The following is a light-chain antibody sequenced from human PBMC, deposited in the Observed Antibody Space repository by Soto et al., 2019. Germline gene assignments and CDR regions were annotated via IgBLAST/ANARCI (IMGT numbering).Light chain of an antibody. CDR1: QSVSSSY. CDR2: GAS. Sequence: EIVLTQSPGTLSLSPGERATLSCRASQSVSSSYLAWYQQKPGQAPRLLIYGASSRATGIPDRLSGSGSGTDFTLTISRLEPEDFAVYYCQQYGSLLLTFGGGTKVDIK. V-gene: IGKV3-20*01. J-gene: IGKJ4*01. CDR3: QQYGSLLLT.